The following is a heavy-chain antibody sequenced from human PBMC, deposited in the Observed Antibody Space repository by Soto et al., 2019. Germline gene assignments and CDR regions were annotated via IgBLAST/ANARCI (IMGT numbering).Heavy chain of an antibody. CDR1: GGSISSYY. CDR3: ARVEAVRYYYGMDV. CDR2: IYYSGST. D-gene: IGHD6-6*01. V-gene: IGHV4-59*01. J-gene: IGHJ6*02. Sequence: QVQLQESGPGLVKPSETLSLTCTVSGGSISSYYWSWIRQPPGKGLVWIGYIYYSGSTNYNPSLKTRVTISVDTSKNQFSLKLSSVTAADTAVYYCARVEAVRYYYGMDVCGQGTTVTVSS.